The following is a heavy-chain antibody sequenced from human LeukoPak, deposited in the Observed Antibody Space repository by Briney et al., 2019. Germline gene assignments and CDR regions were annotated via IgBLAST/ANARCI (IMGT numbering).Heavy chain of an antibody. D-gene: IGHD3-22*01. CDR3: ARARNYYDSSGFYYEGDAFDI. CDR1: GGSISSYH. J-gene: IGHJ3*02. Sequence: SETLSLTCTVSGGSISSYHWSWIRQPPGKGLECIRYLYSSGSTNYNPSLKSRVTISVDTSKNQFALKLSSVTAADTAVYYCARARNYYDSSGFYYEGDAFDIWGQGTMVTVSS. CDR2: LYSSGST. V-gene: IGHV4-59*01.